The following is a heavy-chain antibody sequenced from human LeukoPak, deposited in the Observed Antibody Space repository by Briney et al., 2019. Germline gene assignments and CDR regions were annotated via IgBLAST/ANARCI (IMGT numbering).Heavy chain of an antibody. J-gene: IGHJ4*02. Sequence: GGSLRLSCAASGFTFSNYWMHWVRQAPGKGLVWVSHLNTDGSSTYYADSVMGRFTIPRDNAENTLFLQMNGLRAEDTAVYYCARDSYGDYGFDYWGQGTLVTVSS. V-gene: IGHV3-74*01. CDR3: ARDSYGDYGFDY. CDR2: LNTDGSST. CDR1: GFTFSNYW. D-gene: IGHD4-17*01.